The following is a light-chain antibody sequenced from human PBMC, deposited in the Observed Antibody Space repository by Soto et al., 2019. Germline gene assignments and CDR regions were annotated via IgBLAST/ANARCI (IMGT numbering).Light chain of an antibody. J-gene: IGKJ1*01. CDR1: QSVGSY. CDR2: GAS. V-gene: IGKV3D-7*01. Sequence: DIVMTQSPATLSLSPGEGATLSCRASQSVGSYLSWYQQKPGQAPRLLIYGASTRATGIPPRFSGSGSGTDFTLTISSLQPEGFAVYYCQQDYKFPWTFGQGTKVDIK. CDR3: QQDYKFPWT.